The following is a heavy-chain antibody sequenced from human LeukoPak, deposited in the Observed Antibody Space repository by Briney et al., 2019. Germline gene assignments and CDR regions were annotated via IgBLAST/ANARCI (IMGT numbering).Heavy chain of an antibody. CDR3: ARDARRNYGDYDGTYFDY. J-gene: IGHJ4*02. Sequence: GASVKVSCKASGDTFSNYAISWVRQAPGQGLEWMGRIIPILDISNYAQNFQGRVTITADKSTSTAYMELSSLRSEDTAVYYCARDARRNYGDYDGTYFDYWGQGTLVTVSS. CDR1: GDTFSNYA. V-gene: IGHV1-69*04. CDR2: IIPILDIS. D-gene: IGHD4-17*01.